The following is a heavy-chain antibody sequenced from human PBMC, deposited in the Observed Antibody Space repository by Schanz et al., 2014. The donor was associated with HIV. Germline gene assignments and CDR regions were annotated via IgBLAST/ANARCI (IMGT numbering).Heavy chain of an antibody. CDR3: TRLIVRWFGEAHYTMDV. J-gene: IGHJ6*02. D-gene: IGHD3-10*01. Sequence: EVQLLESGGGLVQPGGSLRLSCVASGFTFNNYAMTWVRQAPGKGLEWVSRINSDGSSTNYADSVKGRLTISRDNAKNSLYLQMNSLKTEDTAVYYCTRLIVRWFGEAHYTMDVWGRGTTVTV. CDR2: INSDGSST. V-gene: IGHV3-23*01. CDR1: GFTFNNYA.